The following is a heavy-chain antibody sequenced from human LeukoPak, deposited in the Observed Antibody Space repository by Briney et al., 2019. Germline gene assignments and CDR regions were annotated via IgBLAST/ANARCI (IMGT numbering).Heavy chain of an antibody. CDR1: GFTFSSYA. D-gene: IGHD6-13*01. Sequence: GGSLRLSCAASGFTFSSYAMSLVRQAPGKGLEWVSAISGSGGSTYYADSVKGRFTISRDNSKNTLYLQMNSLRAEDTAVYYCAKSTSGYSSSWYDYWGQGTLVTVSS. CDR2: ISGSGGST. J-gene: IGHJ4*02. CDR3: AKSTSGYSSSWYDY. V-gene: IGHV3-23*01.